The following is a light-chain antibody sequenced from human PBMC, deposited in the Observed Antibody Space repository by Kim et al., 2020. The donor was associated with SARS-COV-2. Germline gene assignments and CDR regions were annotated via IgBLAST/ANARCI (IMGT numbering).Light chain of an antibody. V-gene: IGLV2-14*04. CDR1: SSDVGGYNY. Sequence: GPSITISCTGTSSDVGGYNYVAWYQQDPGKAPKLMIYDVSERPSGVSDRFSGSKSGNTASLTISGLQAEDEGDYYCSSFSSNTYVVFGGGTQLTVL. J-gene: IGLJ2*01. CDR2: DVS. CDR3: SSFSSNTYVV.